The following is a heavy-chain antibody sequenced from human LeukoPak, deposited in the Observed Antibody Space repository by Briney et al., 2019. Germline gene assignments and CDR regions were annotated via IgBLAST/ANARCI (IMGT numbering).Heavy chain of an antibody. J-gene: IGHJ4*02. D-gene: IGHD6-13*01. CDR2: ISSSGSTI. CDR3: ARAHSSSWSPQYYFDY. CDR1: GFTFSDYY. Sequence: GGSLRLSCAASGFTFSDYYMSWIRQAPGKGLEWVSNISSSGSTIYYADSVKGRFTISRDNAKNSLYLQMNSLRAEDTAVYYCARAHSSSWSPQYYFDYWGQGTLVTVSS. V-gene: IGHV3-11*01.